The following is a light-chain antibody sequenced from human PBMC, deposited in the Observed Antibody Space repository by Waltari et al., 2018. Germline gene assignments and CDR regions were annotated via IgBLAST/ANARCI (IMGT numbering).Light chain of an antibody. CDR2: AAS. V-gene: IGKV1-12*01. Sequence: DIQMTQSPSSVSASVGDRVTITFRASHDISDWVGWYHQKPGKAPKLLIYAASSLQSGVPSRFSGSGSGREFTLPISSLQPEDFATSFCQQANNPPTFGGGTKVEI. CDR1: HDISDW. CDR3: QQANNPPT. J-gene: IGKJ4*01.